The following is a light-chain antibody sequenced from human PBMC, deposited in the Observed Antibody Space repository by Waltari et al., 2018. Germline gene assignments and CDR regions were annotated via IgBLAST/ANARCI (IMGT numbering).Light chain of an antibody. CDR1: QNINTY. V-gene: IGKV1-39*01. J-gene: IGKJ2*01. CDR2: SAS. Sequence: DIQMTQSPSFLYASVGAIVTITCRASQNINTYLNWYQQKPGNAPKLLIYSASSLQAGVPSRFSGGGSGTDFTLTVSSLQPDDFATYYCQQSYVTPRSFGQGTRLEIK. CDR3: QQSYVTPRS.